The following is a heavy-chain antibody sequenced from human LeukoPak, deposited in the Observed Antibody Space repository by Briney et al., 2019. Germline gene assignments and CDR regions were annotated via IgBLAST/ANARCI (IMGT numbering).Heavy chain of an antibody. CDR3: ARDSAEVYAIFDY. D-gene: IGHD2-8*01. CDR2: INPNSGGT. CDR1: GYTFTGYY. V-gene: IGHV1-2*02. J-gene: IGHJ4*02. Sequence: ASVKVSCKASGYTFTGYYMHWVRQAPGQGLEWMGWINPNSGGTNYAQKFQGRVTMTRDTSTSTAYMELSRLRSDDTAVYYCARDSAEVYAIFDYWGQGTLVTASS.